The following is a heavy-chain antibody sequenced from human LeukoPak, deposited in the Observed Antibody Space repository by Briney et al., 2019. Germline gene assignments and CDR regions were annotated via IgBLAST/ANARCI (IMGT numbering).Heavy chain of an antibody. CDR2: ISGSGGST. CDR1: GFTFSSYA. V-gene: IGHV3-23*01. CDR3: AKDLLGRGYSYGHTFFDY. D-gene: IGHD5-18*01. Sequence: GGSLRLSCAASGFTFSSYAMSWVRQAPGKGLEWVSAISGSGGSTYYADSVKGRFTISRDNSKNTLYLQMNSLRAEDTAVYYCAKDLLGRGYSYGHTFFDYWGQGTLVTVSS. J-gene: IGHJ4*02.